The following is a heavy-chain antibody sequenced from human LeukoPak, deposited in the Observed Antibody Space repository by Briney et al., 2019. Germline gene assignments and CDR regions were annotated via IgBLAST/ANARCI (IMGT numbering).Heavy chain of an antibody. V-gene: IGHV3-73*01. CDR3: AGPYDTSGHAFDY. CDR2: IRSKPNNYAT. Sequence: GGSLKLSCAASGFTFSGSAMHWVRQPSGRGLEWIGRIRSKPNNYATAYAASVKGRFTISRDDSRNTAYLQMNSLKTEDSAVYYCAGPYDTSGHAFDYWGQGTLVTVSS. CDR1: GFTFSGSA. D-gene: IGHD3-22*01. J-gene: IGHJ4*02.